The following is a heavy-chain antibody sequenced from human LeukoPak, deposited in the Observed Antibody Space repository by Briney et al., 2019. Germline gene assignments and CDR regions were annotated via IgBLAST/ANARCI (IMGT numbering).Heavy chain of an antibody. D-gene: IGHD6-19*01. CDR3: AHSSSGWYPFDY. CDR2: IYWDDEK. CDR1: GSSPSTRGVG. Sequence: ESGPTLVKPTQPLTLTCPFSGSSPSTRGVGVGWIRQPPGKALGWLALIYWDDEKRYSPALKSRLTITKDTTKNQVVLTMTNMDPVDTATYYCAHSSSGWYPFDYWGQGTLVTVSS. V-gene: IGHV2-5*02. J-gene: IGHJ4*02.